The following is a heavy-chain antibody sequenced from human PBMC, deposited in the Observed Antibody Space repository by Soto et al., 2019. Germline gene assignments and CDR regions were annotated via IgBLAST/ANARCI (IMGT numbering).Heavy chain of an antibody. D-gene: IGHD3-22*01. CDR2: IIPIFGTA. J-gene: IGHJ5*02. Sequence: QLQLVQSGAEVKKPGSSVKVSCKASGGTFSSYAISWVRQAPGQGLEWMGGIIPIFGTANYAQKFQGRVTITVDKSTSTAYMKLRRLRTEDTAVYYCARSPGLVVVITNWFEPWVQVPLDTVSS. V-gene: IGHV1-69*06. CDR3: ARSPGLVVVITNWFEP. CDR1: GGTFSSYA.